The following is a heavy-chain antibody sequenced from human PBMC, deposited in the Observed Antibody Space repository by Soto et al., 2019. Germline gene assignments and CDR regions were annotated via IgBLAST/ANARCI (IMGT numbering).Heavy chain of an antibody. V-gene: IGHV3-64*01. J-gene: IGHJ6*04. CDR1: GFTFSSYA. D-gene: IGHD5-12*01. CDR2: ISSNGGST. Sequence: GGSLRLSCAASGFTFSSYAMHWVRQAPGKGLEYVSAISSNGGSTYYAHSVKGRFTISRDNSKNTLYLQMGSLRAEDMAVYYCARGVRTVSSRLYVGSRGYSGYEDVWGKGTTVTVSS. CDR3: ARGVRTVSSRLYVGSRGYSGYEDV.